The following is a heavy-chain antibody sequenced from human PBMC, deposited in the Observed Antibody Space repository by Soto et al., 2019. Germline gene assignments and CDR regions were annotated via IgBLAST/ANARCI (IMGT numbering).Heavy chain of an antibody. J-gene: IGHJ5*02. D-gene: IGHD6-6*01. CDR2: INHSGST. V-gene: IGHV4-34*01. Sequence: SETLSLTCAVYGGSFSGYYWSWIRQPPGKGLEWIGEINHSGSTNYNPSLKSRVTISVDTSKNQFSLKLSSVTAADTAVYYCARAGIAARPRGIRVSWFDPWGQGTLVTVSS. CDR3: ARAGIAARPRGIRVSWFDP. CDR1: GGSFSGYY.